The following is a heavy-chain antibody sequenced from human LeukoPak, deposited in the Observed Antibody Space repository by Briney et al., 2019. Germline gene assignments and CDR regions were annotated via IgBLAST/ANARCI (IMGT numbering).Heavy chain of an antibody. CDR1: GFTVSTYF. CDR3: ARGEDVVGALFES. J-gene: IGHJ4*02. Sequence: GGSLRLSCAASGFTVSTYFMSWVRQAPGKGLEWVSVIYPGGSTFYADSVKGRFTISRDNSKNTVYLQMNSLRAEDTAVYYCARGEDVVGALFESWGQGTLVTVSS. CDR2: IYPGGST. D-gene: IGHD1-26*01. V-gene: IGHV3-53*01.